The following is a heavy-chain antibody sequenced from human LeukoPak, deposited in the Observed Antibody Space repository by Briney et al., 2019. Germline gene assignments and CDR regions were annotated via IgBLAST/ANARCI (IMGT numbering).Heavy chain of an antibody. Sequence: GRSLRLSCAASGFTFSSYAMHWVRQAPGKGLEWAAVISSDGNTKYYADSVKGRFTISRDNSKSTVYVQMNSLRADDTAVYYCTRAAGITGTSRDNWFDPWGQGTLVTVSS. CDR2: ISSDGNTK. J-gene: IGHJ5*02. D-gene: IGHD1/OR15-1a*01. V-gene: IGHV3-30-3*01. CDR1: GFTFSSYA. CDR3: TRAAGITGTSRDNWFDP.